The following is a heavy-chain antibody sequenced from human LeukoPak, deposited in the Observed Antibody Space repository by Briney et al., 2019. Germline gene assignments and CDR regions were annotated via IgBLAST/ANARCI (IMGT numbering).Heavy chain of an antibody. CDR2: IYTSGNT. V-gene: IGHV4-61*02. CDR3: ASDHYDFWSGLGAFDI. CDR1: GGSISSGSYY. Sequence: SQTLSLTCTVSGGSISSGSYYWSWIRQPAGKGLEWIGRIYTSGNTNYNPSLKSRVTISVDTSKNQFSLKLSSVTAADTAVYYCASDHYDFWSGLGAFDIWGQGTMVTVSS. J-gene: IGHJ3*02. D-gene: IGHD3-3*01.